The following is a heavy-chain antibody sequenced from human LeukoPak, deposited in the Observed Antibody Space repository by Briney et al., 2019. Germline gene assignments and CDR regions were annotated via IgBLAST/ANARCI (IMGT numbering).Heavy chain of an antibody. CDR3: ARDRGMSDY. CDR2: ISSSSTYI. Sequence: GGSLRLSCAASGFTFSSYSMNWVRQAPGKGLEWVSSISSSSTYIYYADSVKGRFTISRDNAKNSLSLQMNSLRAEDTAVYYCARDRGMSDYWGQGTLVTVSS. CDR1: GFTFSSYS. J-gene: IGHJ4*02. V-gene: IGHV3-21*01. D-gene: IGHD1-14*01.